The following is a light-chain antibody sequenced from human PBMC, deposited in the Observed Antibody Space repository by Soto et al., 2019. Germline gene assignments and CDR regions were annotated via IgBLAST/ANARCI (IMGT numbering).Light chain of an antibody. Sequence: EIQMTQSPSSLSASVGDRVTITCQASQDVSKYLNWYQQKPGKAPKLLIYDASKLETGVPSRFSGSGSGTDFTFTISSLQPEDIATYYCQQYNNLYTFGQGTKLEIK. J-gene: IGKJ2*01. CDR1: QDVSKY. V-gene: IGKV1-33*01. CDR3: QQYNNLYT. CDR2: DAS.